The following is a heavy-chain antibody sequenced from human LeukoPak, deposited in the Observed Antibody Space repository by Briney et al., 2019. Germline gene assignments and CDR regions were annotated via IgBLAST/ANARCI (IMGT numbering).Heavy chain of an antibody. CDR1: GYTFTGYY. CDR2: INPNSGGT. J-gene: IGHJ3*02. Sequence: ASVKVSCKASGYTFTGYYMHWVRQAPGQGLEWMGWINPNSGGTNYAQKFQGRVTMTRDTSISTAYMELSRLRSDDTAVYYCARDLSNYDYVWGSYRFAFDIWGQGTMATVSS. V-gene: IGHV1-2*02. D-gene: IGHD3-16*02. CDR3: ARDLSNYDYVWGSYRFAFDI.